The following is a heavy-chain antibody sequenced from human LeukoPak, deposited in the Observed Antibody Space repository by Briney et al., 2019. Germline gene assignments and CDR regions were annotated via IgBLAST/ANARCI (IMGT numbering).Heavy chain of an antibody. V-gene: IGHV1-2*02. Sequence: ASVKVSCKASGYTFTGYYMHWVRQAPGQGLEWMGWINPNSGSTNYAQKFQGRVTMTRDTSISTAYMELSRLRSDDTAVYYCASRSSSGYPYYFDYWGQGTLVTVSS. CDR1: GYTFTGYY. CDR3: ASRSSSGYPYYFDY. CDR2: INPNSGST. J-gene: IGHJ4*02. D-gene: IGHD3-22*01.